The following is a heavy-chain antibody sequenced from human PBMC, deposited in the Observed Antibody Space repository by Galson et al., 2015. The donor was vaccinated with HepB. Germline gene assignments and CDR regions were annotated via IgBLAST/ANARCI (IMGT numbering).Heavy chain of an antibody. CDR2: IYFDGSNE. CDR1: GFDFNTYG. J-gene: IGHJ5*01. Sequence: SLRLSCAASGFDFNTYGMHWIRQAPGTGLEWVAGIYFDGSNEKYGESVRGRFIISRDNSEKILCLQMDGLRENDTATYYCAKARSVAGIGRNCFDSWGQGTLVIVSS. V-gene: IGHV3-33*03. CDR3: AKARSVAGIGRNCFDS. D-gene: IGHD6-13*01.